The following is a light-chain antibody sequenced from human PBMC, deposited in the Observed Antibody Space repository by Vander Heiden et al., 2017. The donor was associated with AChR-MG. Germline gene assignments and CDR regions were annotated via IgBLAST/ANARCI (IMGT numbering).Light chain of an antibody. CDR3: AAWDDTLSGPV. CDR2: RNN. V-gene: IGLV1-47*01. CDR1: SSNIGSNY. Sequence: QSVLTQPPSASGTPGQRITISCSGSSSNIGSNYVYWYQQLPGTAPKLLIYRNNQRPSGVPDRFSGSKSGTSVSLAISGLRSEDEADYYCAAWDDTLSGPVFGTGTKFTVL. J-gene: IGLJ1*01.